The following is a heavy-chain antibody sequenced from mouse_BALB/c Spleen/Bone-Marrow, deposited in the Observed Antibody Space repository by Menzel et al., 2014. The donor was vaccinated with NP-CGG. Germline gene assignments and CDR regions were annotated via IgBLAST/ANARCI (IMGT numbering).Heavy chain of an antibody. J-gene: IGHJ4*01. D-gene: IGHD1-2*01. Sequence: VHLVESGPGLVAPSQSLSITCTVSGFSLTSYGVHWVRQPPGKGLEWLGVIWAGGSTNYNSAHMSRLSISKDNSKSQVFLKMNSLQTDDTAMYYCARGPFITSVHYYAMDYWGQGTSVTVSS. CDR3: ARGPFITSVHYYAMDY. CDR1: GFSLTSYG. CDR2: IWAGGST. V-gene: IGHV2-9*02.